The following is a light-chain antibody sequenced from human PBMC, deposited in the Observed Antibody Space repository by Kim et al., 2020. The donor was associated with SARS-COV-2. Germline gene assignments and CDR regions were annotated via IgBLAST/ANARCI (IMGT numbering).Light chain of an antibody. Sequence: QSVLTQPPSVSGAPGQRVTISCTGSSSNIGGGYDVHWYQQFPGTAPKLLIYGNNNRPSGVPDRFSGSKSGTSASLAITGLQAEDEADYYCQSYDSSLSGSVFGGGTQLTVL. CDR1: SSNIGGGYD. J-gene: IGLJ3*02. V-gene: IGLV1-40*01. CDR3: QSYDSSLSGSV. CDR2: GNN.